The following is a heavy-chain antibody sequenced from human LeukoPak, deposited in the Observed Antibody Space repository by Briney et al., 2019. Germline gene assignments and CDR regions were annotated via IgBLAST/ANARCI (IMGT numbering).Heavy chain of an antibody. J-gene: IGHJ4*02. CDR3: ARSPSEDGWFGATYYFDY. CDR1: GVTISSSNW. D-gene: IGHD3-10*01. V-gene: IGHV4-4*02. Sequence: SETLSLTCAVSGVTISSSNWWSWVRQPPGKGLEWIGEIYRGGSTNYNPSLKSRVTISVDKSKNQFSLKLSSVTAADTAVYYCARSPSEDGWFGATYYFDYWGQGTLVTVSS. CDR2: IYRGGST.